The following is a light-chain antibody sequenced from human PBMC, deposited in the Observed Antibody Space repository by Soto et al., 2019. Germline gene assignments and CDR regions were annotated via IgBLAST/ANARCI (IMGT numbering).Light chain of an antibody. J-gene: IGKJ2*01. CDR2: GVS. Sequence: EIVMTQSPATLSVSPGDRATLSCRASQSVSSNLAWYQQKPGQGPRLLIYGVSTRATGIPARFSGSGSGAEFTLTISSLQSEDFAVYYCQQYNKWFTFGQGTKLEIK. V-gene: IGKV3-15*01. CDR3: QQYNKWFT. CDR1: QSVSSN.